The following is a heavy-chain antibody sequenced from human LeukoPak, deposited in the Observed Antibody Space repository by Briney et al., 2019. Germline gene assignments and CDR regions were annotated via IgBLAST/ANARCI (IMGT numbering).Heavy chain of an antibody. Sequence: SETLSLTCTVSGGSINSYYWSWIRQPAGKGLEWIGRIYSSESTNYNPSLKSRVTMSVDMSKNQFSLKLNSVTAADTAVYYCARVDGASSGILHIWGQGTLVTVSS. V-gene: IGHV4-4*07. CDR2: IYSSEST. CDR3: ARVDGASSGILHI. J-gene: IGHJ4*02. D-gene: IGHD1-26*01. CDR1: GGSINSYY.